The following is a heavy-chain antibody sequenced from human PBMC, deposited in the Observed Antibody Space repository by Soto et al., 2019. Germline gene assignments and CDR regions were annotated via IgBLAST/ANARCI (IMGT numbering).Heavy chain of an antibody. CDR1: GGSINNSGPY. D-gene: IGHD3-10*01. CDR3: ARVLDYYGSGSYPRGHNWFDP. CDR2: IYYSGST. V-gene: IGHV4-61*08. J-gene: IGHJ5*02. Sequence: PSETLSLTCTVSGGSINNSGPYWSWIRQHPGKGLEWIGYIYYSGSTNYNPSLKSRVTISVDTSKNQFSLKLSSVTAADAAVYYCARVLDYYGSGSYPRGHNWFDPWGQRTLVTVSS.